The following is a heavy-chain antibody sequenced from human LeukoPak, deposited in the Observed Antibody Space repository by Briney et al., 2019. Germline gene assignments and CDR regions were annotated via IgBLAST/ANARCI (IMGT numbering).Heavy chain of an antibody. V-gene: IGHV4-39*07. J-gene: IGHJ6*03. D-gene: IGHD3-10*01. CDR1: GGSINSRSYS. CDR2: INYRGNT. CDR3: AREASSIISGYYHMDV. Sequence: SETLSLTCSVSGGSINSRSYSWTWLRQPPGKDLEWIGSINYRGNTYFNPSLKRRVSMSVDTSTNQFSLRLRSVTAADTAVYYCAREASSIISGYYHMDVWGKGTTVTVSS.